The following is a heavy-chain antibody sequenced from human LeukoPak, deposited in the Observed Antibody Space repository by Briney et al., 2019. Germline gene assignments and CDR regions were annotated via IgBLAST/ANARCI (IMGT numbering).Heavy chain of an antibody. V-gene: IGHV1-69*05. D-gene: IGHD2-15*01. Sequence: SVKVSCKASGGTCSSYAISWVRQAPGQGLEWMGRIIPIFGTANYAQKFQGRVTITTDESTSTAYMELSSLRSEDTAVYYCASEVHRYCSGGSCYFNDWGQGTLVTVSS. CDR3: ASEVHRYCSGGSCYFND. CDR1: GGTCSSYA. J-gene: IGHJ4*02. CDR2: IIPIFGTA.